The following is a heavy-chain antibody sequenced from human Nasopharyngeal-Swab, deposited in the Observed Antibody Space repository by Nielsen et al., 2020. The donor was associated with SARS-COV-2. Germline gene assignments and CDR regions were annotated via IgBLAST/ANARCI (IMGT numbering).Heavy chain of an antibody. J-gene: IGHJ6*02. CDR3: ARDQGYYDFWSGYPGGMDV. Sequence: WIRQPPGKGLEWIGYIYYSGSTYYNPSLKSRVTISVDTSKNQFSLKLSSVTAADTAVYYCARDQGYYDFWSGYPGGMDVWGQGTTVTVSS. CDR2: IYYSGST. V-gene: IGHV4-31*02. D-gene: IGHD3-3*01.